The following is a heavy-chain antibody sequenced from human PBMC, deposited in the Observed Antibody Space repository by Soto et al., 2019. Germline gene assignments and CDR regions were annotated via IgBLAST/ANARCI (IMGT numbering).Heavy chain of an antibody. V-gene: IGHV3-23*01. D-gene: IGHD6-19*01. J-gene: IGHJ3*02. CDR1: GFTFSSYA. CDR2: IRGSGGTT. Sequence: EVQLLESGGGLVQPGGSLRLSCAASGFTFSSYAMSWVRQAPGKGLEWVSAIRGSGGTTYYADSVKCRFTFSRDNSKTTLYLHMNSLIAEHAAVYYCAKTANGWFSAFDIWGQGTMVTVSS. CDR3: AKTANGWFSAFDI.